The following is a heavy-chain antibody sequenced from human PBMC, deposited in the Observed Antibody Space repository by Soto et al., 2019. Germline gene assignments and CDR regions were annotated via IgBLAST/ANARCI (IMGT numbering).Heavy chain of an antibody. CDR2: IGPNPANT. D-gene: IGHD2-2*01. J-gene: IGHJ4*02. CDR3: ATARHCSSDACPAAE. Sequence: EVQLLESGGALVQPGGSLRLSCAASGFHFSTSGMLWVRQTPGEGLEWVSAIGPNPANTKYTDSVKGRFTISRDNSKNTVFLQMTTLRAEDTALYYCATARHCSSDACPAAEWGQGTLITVSS. CDR1: GFHFSTSG. V-gene: IGHV3-23*01.